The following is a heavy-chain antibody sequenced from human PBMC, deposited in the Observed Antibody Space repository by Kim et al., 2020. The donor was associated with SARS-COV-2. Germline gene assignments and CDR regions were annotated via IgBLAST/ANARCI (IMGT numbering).Heavy chain of an antibody. CDR3: SRDYYDSSYQGVFDV. V-gene: IGHV4-59*01. D-gene: IGHD3-22*01. CDR2: GYYLGST. J-gene: IGHJ3*01. CDR1: GDSMSNYY. Sequence: SETLSLTCTVSGDSMSNYYCTWIRQPPGTGLELIGYGYYLGSTNYNSSLKHRITISISVSKNQISLKLSSVTAADTAVAECSRDYYDSSYQGVFDVCDQG.